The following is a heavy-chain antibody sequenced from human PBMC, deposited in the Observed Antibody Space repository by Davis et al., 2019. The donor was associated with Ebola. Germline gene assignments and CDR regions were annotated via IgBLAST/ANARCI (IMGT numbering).Heavy chain of an antibody. Sequence: GGSLRLSCAASGFTFSSYAMSWVRQAPGKGLEWVSAISGSGGSTYYADSVQGRFPLTSDNSKNTLYLQKTRLTAEDTDGYFSSRDPPREFFLGNYYADSVMGRITISGDNSKNARYLQMNSLRAEDTAEYYCAGDRPLDFFFGDYYGMDVWGQGTTVTVSS. CDR1: GFTFSSYA. CDR3: SRDPPREFFLGNYYADSVMGRITISGDNSKNARYLQMNSLRAEDTAEYYCAGDRPLDFFFGDYYGMDV. CDR2: ISGSGGST. J-gene: IGHJ6*02. D-gene: IGHD3-22*01. V-gene: IGHV3-23*01.